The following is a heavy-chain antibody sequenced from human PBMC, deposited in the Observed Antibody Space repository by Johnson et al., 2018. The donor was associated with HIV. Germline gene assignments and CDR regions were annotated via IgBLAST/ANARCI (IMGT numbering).Heavy chain of an antibody. D-gene: IGHD6-13*01. CDR2: ISYDGSNK. CDR1: GFTFSSYG. V-gene: IGHV3-30*03. J-gene: IGHJ3*02. CDR3: ATALGYDAFDI. Sequence: QVQMVESGGGVVQPGRSLRLSCAASGFTFSSYGMHWVRQAPGKGLEWVAVISYDGSNKYYADSVKGRFTISRDNSRNTLYLQMNSLRAEDTAVYYCATALGYDAFDIWGQGTMVTVSS.